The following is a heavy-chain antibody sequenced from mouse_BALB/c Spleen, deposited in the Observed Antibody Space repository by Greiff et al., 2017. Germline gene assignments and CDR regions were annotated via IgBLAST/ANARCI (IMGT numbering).Heavy chain of an antibody. Sequence: VQGVESGPGLVAPSQSLSITCTVSGFSLTSYGVHWVRQPPGKGLEWLGVIWAGGSTNYNSALMSRLSISKDNSKSQVFLKMNSLQTDDTAMYYCARIYYDYDAYFDYWGQGTTLTVSS. D-gene: IGHD2-4*01. J-gene: IGHJ2*01. CDR3: ARIYYDYDAYFDY. CDR1: GFSLTSYG. CDR2: IWAGGST. V-gene: IGHV2-9*02.